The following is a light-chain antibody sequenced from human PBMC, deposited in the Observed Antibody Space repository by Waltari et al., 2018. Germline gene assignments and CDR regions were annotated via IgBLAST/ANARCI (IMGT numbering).Light chain of an antibody. Sequence: SCRASKSVKRALAWYQQKPGQSPRLLIYHASNRATGIPARFSGSGSETDFSLTISSLQPEDFAVYYCQQRLRWPLTFGGGTRVQI. CDR2: HAS. CDR1: KSVKRA. CDR3: QQRLRWPLT. V-gene: IGKV3-11*01. J-gene: IGKJ4*02.